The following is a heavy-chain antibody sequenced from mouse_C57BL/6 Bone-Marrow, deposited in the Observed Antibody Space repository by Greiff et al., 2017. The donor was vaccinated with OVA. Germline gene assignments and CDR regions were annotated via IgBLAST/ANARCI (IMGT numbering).Heavy chain of an antibody. J-gene: IGHJ3*01. CDR1: GFTFSDYG. CDR2: ISSGSSTI. Sequence: DVKLVESGGGLVKPGGSLKLSCAASGFTFSDYGMHWVRQAPEKGLEWVAYISSGSSTIYYADTVKGRFTISRDNAKNTLFLQMTSLRSEDTAMYYCANNAWFAYWGQGTLVTVSA. V-gene: IGHV5-17*01. D-gene: IGHD1-3*01. CDR3: ANNAWFAY.